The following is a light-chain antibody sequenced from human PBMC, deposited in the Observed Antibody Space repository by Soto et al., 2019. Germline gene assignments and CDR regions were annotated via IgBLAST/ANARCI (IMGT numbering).Light chain of an antibody. J-gene: IGKJ4*01. V-gene: IGKV3-15*01. CDR1: QSVSSN. CDR3: QQYNDWPLT. Sequence: EIVMTQSPATLSVSPGERVTLSCRASQSVSSNLAWYQQKLGQAPRLLIYGASTRATGIPDRFSGSGSGTEFTLTISSLQSKDFTVYYCQQYNDWPLTFGGGTKVDIK. CDR2: GAS.